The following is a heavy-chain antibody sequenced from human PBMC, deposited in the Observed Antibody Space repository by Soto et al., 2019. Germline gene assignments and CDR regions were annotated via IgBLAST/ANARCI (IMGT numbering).Heavy chain of an antibody. V-gene: IGHV1-18*01. J-gene: IGHJ6*02. CDR3: ATKDDHKDDQPYYYGMDI. CDR2: ISVFNGDT. CDR1: GYTSSRYG. D-gene: IGHD3-16*01. Sequence: QVQLLQSGGEVKTPGASLKVSCKAIGYTSSRYGINWVRQAPGQGLEGMGWISVFNGDTKYAQKFQGRVAITKDPGTSTAHMELRSLRSDDAAMDFCATKDDHKDDQPYYYGMDIWGQGTTVTVSS.